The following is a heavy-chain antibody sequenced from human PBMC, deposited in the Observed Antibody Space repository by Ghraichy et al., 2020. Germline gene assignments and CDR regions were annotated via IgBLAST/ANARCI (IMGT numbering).Heavy chain of an antibody. CDR3: ARAGIKCSGGSCHYDAFDI. D-gene: IGHD2-15*01. CDR1: GFTLTSYV. CDR2: IRDTGGTI. J-gene: IGHJ3*02. V-gene: IGHV3-64*02. Sequence: GGSLRLSCAASGFTLTSYVMHWVRQAPGKRLESVSAIRDTGGTIHYADSVKGRFTISRDNSKNTLYLQMGSLRAEDMAVYYCARAGIKCSGGSCHYDAFDIWGQGTMVTVSS.